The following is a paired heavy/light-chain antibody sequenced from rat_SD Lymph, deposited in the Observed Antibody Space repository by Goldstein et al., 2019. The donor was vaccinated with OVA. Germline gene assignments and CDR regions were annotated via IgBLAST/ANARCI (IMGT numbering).Heavy chain of an antibody. CDR1: GFSFSDYN. V-gene: IGHV5S10*01. CDR3: ATRAVTDY. J-gene: IGHJ2*01. Sequence: EVQLVASGGGLVQPGMSLKLSCEASGFSFSDYNMAWVRQAPKKGLEWVATIIYDGSRTYYRDSVKGRFTISRDNAKSTQYLQMDSLRSEDTATYYCATRAVTDYWGQGVMVTVSS. D-gene: IGHD1-1*01. CDR2: IIYDGSRT.
Light chain of an antibody. CDR2: GAS. CDR3: LQYNYNRS. J-gene: IGKJ1*01. V-gene: IGKV6S11*01. CDR1: QNVGIN. Sequence: NTVMTQSPTSMFISVGDRVTMSCKASQNVGINVDWYQHKTGQSPKLLIYGASNRYTGVPDRFTGSGSGTDFTLTISNMQDEDLAVYYCLQYNYNRSFGGGTKLELK.